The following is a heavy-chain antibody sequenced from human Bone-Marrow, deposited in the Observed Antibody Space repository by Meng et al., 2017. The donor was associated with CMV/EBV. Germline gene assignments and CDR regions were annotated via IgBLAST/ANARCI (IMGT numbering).Heavy chain of an antibody. D-gene: IGHD2-2*01. CDR1: GYSISSGYY. J-gene: IGHJ4*02. CDR3: ARGGITGYCSSTSCYDDY. Sequence: SETLSLTCTVSGYSISSGYYWGWIRQPPGKGLEWIGSIYHSGSTYYNPSLKSRVNISVDTSKNQFSLKLSSVTAADTAVYYCARGGITGYCSSTSCYDDYWVQGTLVTVSS. CDR2: IYHSGST. V-gene: IGHV4-38-2*02.